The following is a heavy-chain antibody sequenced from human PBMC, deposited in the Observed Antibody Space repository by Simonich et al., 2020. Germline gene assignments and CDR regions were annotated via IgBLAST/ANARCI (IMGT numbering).Heavy chain of an antibody. D-gene: IGHD5-12*01. CDR3: ASSKLATIDY. J-gene: IGHJ4*02. Sequence: QVQLVQSGAEVKKPGASVTVSCKASGYTFTGYYMHWVREAPGQGLEWMGWINLNSGGTNYAQKFQGRVTMTRDTSISTAYMELSRLRSDDTAVYYCASSKLATIDYWGQGTLVTVSS. V-gene: IGHV1-2*02. CDR2: INLNSGGT. CDR1: GYTFTGYY.